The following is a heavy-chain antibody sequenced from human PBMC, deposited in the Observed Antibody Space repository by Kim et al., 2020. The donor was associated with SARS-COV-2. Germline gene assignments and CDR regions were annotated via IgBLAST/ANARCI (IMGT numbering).Heavy chain of an antibody. CDR3: VKERDGHKEGLES. Sequence: GGSLRLSCAASGFNFDRFTMHWVRQRPGKGLEWVSFIAGRTSVTSYGDFVRGRFIISRDNSNDRLYLQMNNLRAEDAALYYCVKERDGHKEGLESWGQGTLVTVSS. D-gene: IGHD3-3*01. CDR1: GFNFDRFT. CDR2: IAGRTSVT. J-gene: IGHJ5*02. V-gene: IGHV3-43*01.